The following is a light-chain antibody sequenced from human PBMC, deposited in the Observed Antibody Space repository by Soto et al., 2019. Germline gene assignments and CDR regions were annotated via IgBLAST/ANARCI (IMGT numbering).Light chain of an antibody. J-gene: IGKJ1*01. CDR3: QQHSHWPPWT. Sequence: EVVLTQSPATLSLSPGERATLSCRASQNVRTFLDWYQHKPGQAPRLLIYGASNRATGIPARFSGSGSGTDFTLTIISLEPEDFAVYYCQQHSHWPPWTFGQGTRVEIQ. CDR2: GAS. CDR1: QNVRTF. V-gene: IGKV3-11*01.